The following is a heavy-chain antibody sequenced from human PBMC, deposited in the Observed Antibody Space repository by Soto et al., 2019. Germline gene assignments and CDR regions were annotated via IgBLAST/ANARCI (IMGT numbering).Heavy chain of an antibody. CDR3: ARGLMVRGLSIDY. J-gene: IGHJ4*02. D-gene: IGHD3-10*01. CDR1: GGSISSGGYY. CDR2: IYYSGST. V-gene: IGHV4-31*03. Sequence: SETLSLTCTVSGGSISSGGYYWSWIRQHPGKGLEWIGYIYYSGSTYYNPSLKSRVTISVDTSKNQFSLKLSSVTAADMAVYYCARGLMVRGLSIDYWGQGTLVTVSS.